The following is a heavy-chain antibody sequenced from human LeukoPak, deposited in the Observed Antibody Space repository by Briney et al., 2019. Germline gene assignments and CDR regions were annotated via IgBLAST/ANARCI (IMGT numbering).Heavy chain of an antibody. Sequence: VASVKVSCKASGYTFTSYDINWVRQATGQGLEWMGWMNPNSGNTGYAQKFQGRVTMTRNTSISTAYMELSSLRSEDTAVYYCARPRAAAGEFDYWGQGTLVTVSS. J-gene: IGHJ4*02. CDR2: MNPNSGNT. V-gene: IGHV1-8*01. D-gene: IGHD6-13*01. CDR1: GYTFTSYD. CDR3: ARPRAAAGEFDY.